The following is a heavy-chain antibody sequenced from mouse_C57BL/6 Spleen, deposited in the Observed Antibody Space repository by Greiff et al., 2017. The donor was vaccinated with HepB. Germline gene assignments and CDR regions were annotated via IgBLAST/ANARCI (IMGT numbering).Heavy chain of an antibody. D-gene: IGHD2-3*01. J-gene: IGHJ2*01. CDR1: GYTFTSYW. Sequence: QVQLQQPGAELVKPGASVKLSCKASGYTFTSYWMHWVKQRPGRGLEWIGRIDPNSGGTKYNEKFKSKATLTVDKPSSTAYMQLSSLTSEDSAVYYCAGEIYDGYYFGYFDYWGQGTTLTVSS. CDR3: AGEIYDGYYFGYFDY. CDR2: IDPNSGGT. V-gene: IGHV1-72*01.